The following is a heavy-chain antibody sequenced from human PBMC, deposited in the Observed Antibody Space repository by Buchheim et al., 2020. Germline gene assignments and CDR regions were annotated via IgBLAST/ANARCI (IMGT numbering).Heavy chain of an antibody. CDR2: ILYDGTNK. J-gene: IGHJ4*02. CDR3: AKEDLSYTGSYCDY. D-gene: IGHD1-26*01. V-gene: IGHV3-30*18. CDR1: GFTFSSYE. Sequence: VQLVESGGGLVQPGGSLRLSCAASGFTFSSYEMNWVRQAPGKGLEWVAAILYDGTNKYYADSVKGRFTISRDNSKNTLVLQMNSLRAEDTAVYYCAKEDLSYTGSYCDYWGQGAL.